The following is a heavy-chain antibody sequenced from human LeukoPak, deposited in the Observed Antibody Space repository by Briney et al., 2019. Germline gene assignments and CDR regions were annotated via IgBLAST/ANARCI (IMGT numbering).Heavy chain of an antibody. J-gene: IGHJ4*02. CDR1: GFTFSSYS. V-gene: IGHV3-21*01. D-gene: IGHD2-15*01. CDR2: ISSSSSYI. CDR3: ARAHSGGMIMGSFDY. Sequence: GGSLRLSCAAPGFTFSSYSMNWVRQAPGKGLEWVSSISSSSSYIYYADSVKGRFTISRDNAKNSLYLQMNSLRAEDTAVYYCARAHSGGMIMGSFDYWGQGTLVTVSS.